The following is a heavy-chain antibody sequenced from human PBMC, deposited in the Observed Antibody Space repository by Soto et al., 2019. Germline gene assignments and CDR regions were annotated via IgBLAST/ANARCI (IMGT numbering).Heavy chain of an antibody. CDR3: VEGWNDF. Sequence: GGSLRLSCATSGFIFSSAWMSWVRQAPGKGLEWVGRIKSKSDGGTRDYAAPVNGRFNISRDDSKNMVYLQMNSLTAEDTAVYYCVEGWNDFWGQGTLVTSPQ. V-gene: IGHV3-15*01. CDR2: IKSKSDGGTR. J-gene: IGHJ4*02. D-gene: IGHD1-1*01. CDR1: GFIFSSAW.